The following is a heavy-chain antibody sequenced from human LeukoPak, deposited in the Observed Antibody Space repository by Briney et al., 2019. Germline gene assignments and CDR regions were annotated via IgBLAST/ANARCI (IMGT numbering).Heavy chain of an antibody. Sequence: GGSLRLSCAASGFTSSSYAMHWVRQAPGKGLEYVSAISSNGGSTYYANSVKGRFTISRDNSKNTLYLQMGSLRAEDMAVYYCARDIGTTGTTSVFDYWGQGTLVTVSS. CDR1: GFTSSSYA. V-gene: IGHV3-64*01. J-gene: IGHJ4*02. CDR2: ISSNGGST. CDR3: ARDIGTTGTTSVFDY. D-gene: IGHD1-1*01.